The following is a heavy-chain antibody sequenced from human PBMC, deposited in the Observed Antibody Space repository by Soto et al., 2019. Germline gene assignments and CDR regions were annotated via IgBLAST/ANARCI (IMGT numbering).Heavy chain of an antibody. CDR3: ARHEFISNYGFGPGYFDL. Sequence: QLQLQESGPGLVKPSETLSLTCTVSGGSISSSSYYWGWIRQPPGKGLEWIGSIYYSGSTYYNPSLKSRDTISVDTYKNQLCLKLSSVTDADTAVYYCARHEFISNYGFGPGYFDLWGRGTLVTVSS. CDR2: IYYSGST. J-gene: IGHJ2*01. CDR1: GGSISSSSYY. V-gene: IGHV4-39*01. D-gene: IGHD4-17*01.